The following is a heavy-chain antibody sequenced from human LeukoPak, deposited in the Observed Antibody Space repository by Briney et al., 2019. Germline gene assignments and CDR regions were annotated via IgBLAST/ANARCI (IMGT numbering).Heavy chain of an antibody. J-gene: IGHJ5*02. D-gene: IGHD2-2*01. V-gene: IGHV3-33*01. CDR2: IWFDGSKQ. Sequence: GGPLRLSCAAPGFPFRSYGMNWVRQAPGKGLEWVASIWFDGSKQHYADSVKGRFTISRDNSKNTLSLQMNSLRVEDTAVYYCARAGSISTEARWFDPWGQGALVTVSS. CDR1: GFPFRSYG. CDR3: ARAGSISTEARWFDP.